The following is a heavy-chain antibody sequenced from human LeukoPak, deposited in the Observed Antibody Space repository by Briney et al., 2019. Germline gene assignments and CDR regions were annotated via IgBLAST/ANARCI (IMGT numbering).Heavy chain of an antibody. J-gene: IGHJ4*02. V-gene: IGHV3-23*01. CDR2: IIGKTTST. CDR1: GFSFSSYA. D-gene: IGHD3-10*01. Sequence: PGGSLRLSCAASGFSFSSYAMGWVRLAPGKGLEWVSTIIGKTTSTDYADSVRGRFTISRDNSRNTLSLQMNSLRADDTAVYYCAKAVREYYYGSGSSDYFDYWGQGTLVTVSS. CDR3: AKAVREYYYGSGSSDYFDY.